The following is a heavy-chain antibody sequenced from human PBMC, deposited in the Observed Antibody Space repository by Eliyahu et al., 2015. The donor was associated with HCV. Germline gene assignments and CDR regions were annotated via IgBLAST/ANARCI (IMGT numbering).Heavy chain of an antibody. Sequence: QLQLQESGPGLVKPSETLSLTCTVSGXXIXSSXXYWGWXRQPPGKGLEWIGSIYYXGSTYYNPSLKSRVTISVDTSKNQFSLKLSSVTAADTAVYYCARHTGGRTLSYNWFDPWGQGTLVTVSS. D-gene: IGHD1-14*01. V-gene: IGHV4-39*01. CDR3: ARHTGGRTLSYNWFDP. CDR1: GXXIXSSXXY. J-gene: IGHJ5*02. CDR2: IYYXGST.